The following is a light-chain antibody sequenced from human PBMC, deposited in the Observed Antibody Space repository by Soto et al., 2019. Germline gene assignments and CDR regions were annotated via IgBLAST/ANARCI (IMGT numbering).Light chain of an antibody. CDR1: SSDVGGYNY. CDR3: SSYTTTNTYV. V-gene: IGLV2-14*01. Sequence: QSALTQPASVSGSPGQSITISCTGTSSDVGGYNYVSWNQQHPGKAPKLIIYEVSNRPSGVSNRSSGSKSGDTASLTISGLHSEDEADYYCSSYTTTNTYVFGTGTKVTVL. CDR2: EVS. J-gene: IGLJ1*01.